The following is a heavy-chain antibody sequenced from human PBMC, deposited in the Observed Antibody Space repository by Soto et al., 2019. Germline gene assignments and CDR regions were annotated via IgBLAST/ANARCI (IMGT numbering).Heavy chain of an antibody. Sequence: ASVKVSCTASGYTFTSYAMHWVRQAPGQRLEWMGWINAGNGNTKYSQKFQGRATITRDTSASTAYMELSSLRSEDTAVYYCARSIVVVTALDYWGQGTLVTVSS. CDR1: GYTFTSYA. D-gene: IGHD2-21*02. J-gene: IGHJ4*02. V-gene: IGHV1-3*01. CDR3: ARSIVVVTALDY. CDR2: INAGNGNT.